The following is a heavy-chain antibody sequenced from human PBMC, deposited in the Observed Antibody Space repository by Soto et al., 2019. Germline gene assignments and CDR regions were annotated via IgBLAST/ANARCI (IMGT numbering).Heavy chain of an antibody. Sequence: EVQLLESGGGLVQPGGSLRLSCAASGFTFSSYAMSWVRQAPGKGLEWVSAISGSGGSTYYADSVEGRFTITRDNSKNPLYLQMYSLGAEATGVYCWAKGRGPREYQLHPHWGQGALVTVSS. CDR3: AKGRGPREYQLHPH. J-gene: IGHJ4*02. CDR1: GFTFSSYA. CDR2: ISGSGGST. D-gene: IGHD2-2*01. V-gene: IGHV3-23*01.